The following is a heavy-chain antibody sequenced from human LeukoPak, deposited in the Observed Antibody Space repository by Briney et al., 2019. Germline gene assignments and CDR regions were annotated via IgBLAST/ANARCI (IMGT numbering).Heavy chain of an antibody. J-gene: IGHJ5*02. V-gene: IGHV3-33*06. CDR1: GFTFSSYG. D-gene: IGHD3-3*01. Sequence: GGSLRLSCAASGFTFSSYGMHWVRQAPGKGLEWVAVIWYDGSNKYYADSVKGRFTISRDNSKNTLYLQMNSLRAEGTAVYYCAKDSRITIFGVVQNWFDPWGQGTLVTVSS. CDR3: AKDSRITIFGVVQNWFDP. CDR2: IWYDGSNK.